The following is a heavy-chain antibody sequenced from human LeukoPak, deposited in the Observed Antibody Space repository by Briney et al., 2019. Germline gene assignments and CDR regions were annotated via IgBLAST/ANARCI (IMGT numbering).Heavy chain of an antibody. Sequence: ASVEGSCKASWNTFTGYYMYWLRQAPGQGLEWMGWINPNSGGTNYAQKFQGRVTMTRDTSISTAYMELSRLRSDDTAVYYCARTPHSGYHLDYWGQGTLVTVSS. CDR2: INPNSGGT. J-gene: IGHJ4*02. D-gene: IGHD5-12*01. CDR3: ARTPHSGYHLDY. CDR1: WNTFTGYY. V-gene: IGHV1-2*02.